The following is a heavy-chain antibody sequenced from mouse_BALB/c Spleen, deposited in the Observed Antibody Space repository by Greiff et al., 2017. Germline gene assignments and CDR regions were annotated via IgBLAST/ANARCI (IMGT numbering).Heavy chain of an antibody. CDR3: ARGAYYYGSSHYYAMDY. CDR2: ISYSGST. Sequence: EVQLQESGPGLVKPSQSLSLTCTVTGYSITSDYAWNWIRQFPGNKLEWMGYISYSGSTSYNPSLKSRISITRDTSKNQFFLQLNSVTTEDTATYYCARGAYYYGSSHYYAMDYWGQGTSVTVSS. CDR1: GYSITSDYA. D-gene: IGHD1-1*01. J-gene: IGHJ4*01. V-gene: IGHV3-2*02.